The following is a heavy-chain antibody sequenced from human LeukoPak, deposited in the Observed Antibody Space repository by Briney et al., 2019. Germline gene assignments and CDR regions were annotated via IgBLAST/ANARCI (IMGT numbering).Heavy chain of an antibody. V-gene: IGHV4-39*01. D-gene: IGHD3-3*01. CDR1: GGSISSSSYY. Sequence: PSETLSLTCTVSGGSISSSSYYWGWIRQPPGKGLEWIGSIYYSGSTYYNPSLKSRVTISVDTSKNQFSLKLSSVTAADTAVYYCARGSARVVIPRNYYYYMDVWGKGTTVTVSS. J-gene: IGHJ6*03. CDR3: ARGSARVVIPRNYYYYMDV. CDR2: IYYSGST.